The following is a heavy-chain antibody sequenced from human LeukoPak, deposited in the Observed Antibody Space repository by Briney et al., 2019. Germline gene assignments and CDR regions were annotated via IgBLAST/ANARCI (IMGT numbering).Heavy chain of an antibody. D-gene: IGHD3-22*01. CDR2: INPNSGGT. V-gene: IGHV1-2*02. CDR1: GYTFTGYY. Sequence: ASVKVSCKASGYTFTGYYMHWVRQAPGQGLEWMGWINPNSGGTNYAQKFQGRVTMTTDTSTSTAYMELRSLRSDDTAVYYCARGWYDSSGYYYYFDYWGQGTLVTVSS. CDR3: ARGWYDSSGYYYYFDY. J-gene: IGHJ4*02.